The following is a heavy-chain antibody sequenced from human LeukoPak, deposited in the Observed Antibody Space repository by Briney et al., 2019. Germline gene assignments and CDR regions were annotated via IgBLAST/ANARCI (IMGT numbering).Heavy chain of an antibody. CDR2: MHKELNGYAT. J-gene: IGHJ5*02. D-gene: IGHD1-26*01. CDR3: TRDSGTYNWLDP. V-gene: IGHV3-73*01. Sequence: GSLRLSCAASGFSPSDSSIHWVRQASGEGLEWIGLMHKELNGYATTYAASVTGSSTISTDDSPNTAYLQMESVKTENTALYYCTRDSGTYNWLDPWGQGTLVTVSS. CDR1: GFSPSDSS.